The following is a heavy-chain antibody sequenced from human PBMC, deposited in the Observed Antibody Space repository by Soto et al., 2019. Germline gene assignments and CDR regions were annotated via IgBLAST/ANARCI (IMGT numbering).Heavy chain of an antibody. V-gene: IGHV1-69*13. Sequence: PVKVSFKASGGTFSTYAISWVRQAPGQGVEWMGGIIRIFGTANYAQKFHGRVTITAEESTGTAYMELSSLRAEDTAVCDWWRDFRAAIITVRAVTNYHGMDGRRKGSTVTISS. CDR2: IIRIFGTA. J-gene: IGHJ6*04. CDR3: WRDFRAAIITVRAVTNYHGMDG. D-gene: IGHD3-10*01. CDR1: GGTFSTYA.